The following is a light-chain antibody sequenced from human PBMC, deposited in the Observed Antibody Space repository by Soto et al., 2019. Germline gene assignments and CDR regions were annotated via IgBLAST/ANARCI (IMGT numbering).Light chain of an antibody. V-gene: IGKV1-5*03. Sequence: DSQMTQYPSTLSASIGDRVTITCRAGQSISSWLAWYQQKPGKAPKLLISKASTLQSGVPPRFSGIGSGTECALTISSLQPDDFAAYYCQQYESYPMTFGGGTKVEIK. CDR3: QQYESYPMT. CDR1: QSISSW. J-gene: IGKJ4*01. CDR2: KAS.